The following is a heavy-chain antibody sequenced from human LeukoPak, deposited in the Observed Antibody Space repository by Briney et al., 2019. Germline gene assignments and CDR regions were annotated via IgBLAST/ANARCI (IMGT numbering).Heavy chain of an antibody. V-gene: IGHV1-8*01. Sequence: ASVKVSCKASGYTFTSYDINWVRQATGQGLEWMGWMNPNSGNTGYAQKFQGRVTITADESTSTAYMELSSLRSEDTAVYYCASSLYCSGGSCYWVDKYGMDVWGQRTTVTVSS. D-gene: IGHD2-15*01. J-gene: IGHJ6*02. CDR1: GYTFTSYD. CDR3: ASSLYCSGGSCYWVDKYGMDV. CDR2: MNPNSGNT.